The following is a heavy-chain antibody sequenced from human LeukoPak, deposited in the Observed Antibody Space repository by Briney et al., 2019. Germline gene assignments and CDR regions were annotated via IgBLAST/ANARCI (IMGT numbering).Heavy chain of an antibody. CDR2: INTNTGNP. J-gene: IGHJ4*02. Sequence: GASVKVSCKASGYTFTNYAMNWVRQAPGQGLEWMGWINTNTGNPTYAQGFTGRFVFSLDTSVSTAYLQISSLKAEDTAVYYCARDPSLSPNFDWLLPFDYWGQGTLVTVSS. CDR1: GYTFTNYA. V-gene: IGHV7-4-1*02. CDR3: ARDPSLSPNFDWLLPFDY. D-gene: IGHD3-9*01.